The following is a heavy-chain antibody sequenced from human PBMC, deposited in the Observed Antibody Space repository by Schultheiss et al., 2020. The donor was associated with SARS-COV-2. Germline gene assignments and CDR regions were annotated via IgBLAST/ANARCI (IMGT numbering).Heavy chain of an antibody. J-gene: IGHJ6*02. Sequence: GGSLRLSCAASGFTFSSYGMHWVRQAPGKGLEWVAVIWYDGSNKYYADSVKGRFTISRDNSKNTLYLQMNGLKTEDTAVYYCTTEGSRWSTDGLDVWGQGTTVTVSS. D-gene: IGHD6-13*01. CDR3: TTEGSRWSTDGLDV. CDR2: IWYDGSNK. V-gene: IGHV3-33*08. CDR1: GFTFSSYG.